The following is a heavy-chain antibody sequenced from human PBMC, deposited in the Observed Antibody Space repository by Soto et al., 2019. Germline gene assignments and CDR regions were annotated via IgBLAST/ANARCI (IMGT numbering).Heavy chain of an antibody. Sequence: GGSLRLSCAASGFSLSSYTMNWVRQAPGKGLEWVSFISSSSNYIYYADSVKGRFTGSRDNDRSVVVLEMNVLDAADTVEDFFSGEGNGSTGGESDYYGDRRQRAGESDS. D-gene: IGHD2-2*01. CDR3: SGEGNGSTGGESDYYGDRRQRAGESDS. J-gene: IGHJ5*01. V-gene: IGHV3-21*06. CDR1: GFSLSSYT. CDR2: ISSSSNYI.